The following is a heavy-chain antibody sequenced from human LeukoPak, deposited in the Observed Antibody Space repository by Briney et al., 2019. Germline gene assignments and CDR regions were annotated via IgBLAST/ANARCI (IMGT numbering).Heavy chain of an antibody. V-gene: IGHV4-59*08. CDR2: IYYSGST. CDR1: GGSISGYY. D-gene: IGHD3-10*01. Sequence: PSETLSLTCTVSGGSISGYYWSWIRQPPGKGLEWIGYIYYSGSTNYNPSLKSRVTISVDTSKNQFSLKLSSVTAADTAVYYCARRMVRGVTRNYNWFDPWGQGTLVTVSS. CDR3: ARRMVRGVTRNYNWFDP. J-gene: IGHJ5*02.